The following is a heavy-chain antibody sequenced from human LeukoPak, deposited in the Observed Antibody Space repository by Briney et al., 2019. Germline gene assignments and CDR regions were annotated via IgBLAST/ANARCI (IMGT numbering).Heavy chain of an antibody. D-gene: IGHD2-2*01. CDR1: GGSTSSSSYY. CDR3: ARGVVAAGHFDY. V-gene: IGHV4-61*02. CDR2: LYTSGST. Sequence: SETLSLTCTVSGGSTSSSSYYWSWIRQPAGKGLEWIGRLYTSGSTNYNPSLKSRVTISADTSKNQVSLKLSSVTAADTAVYYCARGVVAAGHFDYWGQGTLVTVSS. J-gene: IGHJ4*02.